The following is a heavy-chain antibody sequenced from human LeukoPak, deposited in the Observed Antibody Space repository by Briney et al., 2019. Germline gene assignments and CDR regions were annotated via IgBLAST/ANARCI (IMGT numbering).Heavy chain of an antibody. J-gene: IGHJ4*02. CDR3: ARNVDTAMGDYFDY. CDR2: IYYSGST. D-gene: IGHD5-18*01. Sequence: PSETLSLTCTVSGGSISSYYWSWIRQPPGKGLEWIGYIYYSGSTNYNPSLKSRVTISVGTSKNQFSLKLSSVTAADTAVYYCARNVDTAMGDYFDYWGQGTLVTVSS. CDR1: GGSISSYY. V-gene: IGHV4-59*01.